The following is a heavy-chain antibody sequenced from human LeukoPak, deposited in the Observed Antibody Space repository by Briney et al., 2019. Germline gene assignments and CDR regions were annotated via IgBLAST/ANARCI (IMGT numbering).Heavy chain of an antibody. V-gene: IGHV3-7*05. CDR1: GFSFRNYW. D-gene: IGHD6-13*01. Sequence: GGSLRLSCAASGFSFRNYWMSWVRQAPEKGLEWVANINQDGSEKYYVDSVKGRFTISRDNAKNSLYLQMNSLRAEDTAVYYCARDIEPAGIMWDYWGQGTLVTVSS. CDR3: ARDIEPAGIMWDY. J-gene: IGHJ4*02. CDR2: INQDGSEK.